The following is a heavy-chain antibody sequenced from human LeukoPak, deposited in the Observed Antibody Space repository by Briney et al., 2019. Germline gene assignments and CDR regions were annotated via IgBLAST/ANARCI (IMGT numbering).Heavy chain of an antibody. CDR3: ARVTGYRIEDYFDY. J-gene: IGHJ4*02. CDR2: IYYSGST. Sequence: SETLSLTCTVSGGSISSYYWSWIRQPPGKGLEWIGYIYYSGSTNYNPFLKSRVTISVDTSKNQFSLKLSSVAAADTAVYYCARVTGYRIEDYFDYWGQGTLVTVSS. D-gene: IGHD6-13*01. V-gene: IGHV4-59*01. CDR1: GGSISSYY.